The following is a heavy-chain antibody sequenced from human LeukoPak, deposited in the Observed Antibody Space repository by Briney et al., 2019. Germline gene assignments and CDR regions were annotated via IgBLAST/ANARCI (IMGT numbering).Heavy chain of an antibody. D-gene: IGHD6-6*01. Sequence: PSETLSLTCTVSGGSISSYYWSWLRQPPGKGLEWIGYIYYSGSTNYNPSLKSRVTISVDTSKNQFSLKLSSVTAADTAVYYCARGRARSRGAFDIWGQGTMVTVSS. J-gene: IGHJ3*02. CDR1: GGSISSYY. CDR2: IYYSGST. V-gene: IGHV4-59*01. CDR3: ARGRARSRGAFDI.